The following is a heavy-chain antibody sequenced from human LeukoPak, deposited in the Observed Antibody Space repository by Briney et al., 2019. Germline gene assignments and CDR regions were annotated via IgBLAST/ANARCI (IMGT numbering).Heavy chain of an antibody. CDR2: ISSSGGST. CDR1: GFTFSSYA. J-gene: IGHJ4*02. V-gene: IGHV3-23*01. D-gene: IGHD3-10*01. CDR3: AKDRELLWFGELLFDY. Sequence: GSLRLSCAASGFTFSSYAMSWVRQAPGKGLEWVSAISSSGGSTYYADSVKGRFTISRDNSKNTLYLQMNSLRAEDTAVYYCAKDRELLWFGELLFDYWGQGTLVTVSS.